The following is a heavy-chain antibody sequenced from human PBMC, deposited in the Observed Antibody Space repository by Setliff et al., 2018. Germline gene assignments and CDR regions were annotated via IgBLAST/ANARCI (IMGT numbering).Heavy chain of an antibody. CDR1: GFTFSSYT. D-gene: IGHD6-13*01. V-gene: IGHV3-21*01. CDR2: IISSGSHI. J-gene: IGHJ5*02. CDR3: ARTFSSRWFGSSGNWFDP. Sequence: GGSLRLSCAGSGFTFSSYTMNWVRQAPGKGLEWVSSIISSGSHIYYADSVKGRFTSSRDNAKNSLYLQMNSLRADDTAVYYCARTFSSRWFGSSGNWFDPWGQGTLVTVSS.